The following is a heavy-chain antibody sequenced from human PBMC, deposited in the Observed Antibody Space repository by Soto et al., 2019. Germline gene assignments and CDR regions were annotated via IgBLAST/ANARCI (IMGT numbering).Heavy chain of an antibody. J-gene: IGHJ4*02. CDR2: ISGSGLTT. Sequence: EVRLLESGGDLLQPGGSVRLSCAASGFTFINYAMNWVRQAPGKGLEWVSGISGSGLTTYSADSVKGRFAISRDNSKNTSSLQMNRPGAEGPGVYYCAKDHSSGSTRRYFASRGQGTLVTVSS. CDR1: GFTFINYA. CDR3: AKDHSSGSTRRYFAS. V-gene: IGHV3-23*01. D-gene: IGHD6-13*01.